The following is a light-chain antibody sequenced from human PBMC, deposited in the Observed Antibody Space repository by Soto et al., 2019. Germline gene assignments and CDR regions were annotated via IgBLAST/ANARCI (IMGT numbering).Light chain of an antibody. V-gene: IGKV3-20*01. CDR1: QSISSNY. J-gene: IGKJ1*01. Sequence: EIVLTQSPGTLSLSPGERATLSCRASQSISSNYLAWYQQKPGQAPRLLIFGASSRATGIPDRFSGSGSDTDFTLTISRLEPEDFAVYYCQHYGGAPRTFGQGTKVEIK. CDR2: GAS. CDR3: QHYGGAPRT.